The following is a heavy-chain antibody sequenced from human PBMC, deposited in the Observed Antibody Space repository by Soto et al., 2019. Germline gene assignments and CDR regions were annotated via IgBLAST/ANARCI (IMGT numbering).Heavy chain of an antibody. CDR3: ARDPYIVVVPAARGWFDY. D-gene: IGHD2-2*01. CDR1: GGSFSGYY. Sequence: QVQLQQWGAGLLKPSETLSLTCAVYGGSFSGYYWCWIRQPPGKGLEWIGEINHSGSTNYNPSLKIRVTISVDTSKNQFSLKLSSVTAADTAVYYCARDPYIVVVPAARGWFDYWGQGTLVTVSS. CDR2: INHSGST. J-gene: IGHJ4*02. V-gene: IGHV4-34*01.